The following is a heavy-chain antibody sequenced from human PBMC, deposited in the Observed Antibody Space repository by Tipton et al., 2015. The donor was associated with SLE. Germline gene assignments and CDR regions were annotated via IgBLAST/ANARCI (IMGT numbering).Heavy chain of an antibody. CDR3: ARPTSYSSSWYWGAFDY. Sequence: TLSLTCAVYGGSFSGYYWSWIRQPPGKGPGWIGEINHTGSTNYNPSLKSRVTISVDTSKHKFSLKLSSVSAADTAVYYCARPTSYSSSWYWGAFDYWGQGTLVTVSS. D-gene: IGHD6-13*01. CDR1: GGSFSGYY. CDR2: INHTGST. J-gene: IGHJ4*02. V-gene: IGHV4-34*01.